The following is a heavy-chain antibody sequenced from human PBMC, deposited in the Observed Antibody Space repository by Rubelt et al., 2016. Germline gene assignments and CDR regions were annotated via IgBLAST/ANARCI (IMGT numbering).Heavy chain of an antibody. Sequence: QVQLQESGPGLVKPSQTLSLTCTVSGGSISSGGYYWSWIRQHPGKGLEWIGYIYYSGSTYYNPSLKSRVTISVETSKNQFSLKLSSVTAADTAVYYCARSITIFGVVTSNWFDPWGQGTLVTVSS. V-gene: IGHV4-31*03. D-gene: IGHD3-3*01. J-gene: IGHJ5*02. CDR2: IYYSGST. CDR1: GGSISSGGYY. CDR3: ARSITIFGVVTSNWFDP.